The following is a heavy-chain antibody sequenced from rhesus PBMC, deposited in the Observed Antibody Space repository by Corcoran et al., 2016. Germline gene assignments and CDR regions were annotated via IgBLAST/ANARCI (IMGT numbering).Heavy chain of an antibody. V-gene: IGHV3S16*01. CDR1: GFLSSSYG. J-gene: IGHJ4*01. CDR3: TRGGSAPAKGFDY. CDR2: IISASSYI. Sequence: EVQLGASGGGLLQPGGSLTLPCSASGFLSSSYGMSWGRRAPGKGLELVAAIISASSYIYYADSVKGRFTISRDNAKNSLSLQMNSLRAEDTAVYYCTRGGSAPAKGFDYWGQGVLVTVSS. D-gene: IGHD3-22*01.